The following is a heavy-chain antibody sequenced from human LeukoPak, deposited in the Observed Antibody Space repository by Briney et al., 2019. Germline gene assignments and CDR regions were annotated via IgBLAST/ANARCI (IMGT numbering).Heavy chain of an antibody. J-gene: IGHJ4*02. Sequence: GGSLRLSCAASGFTFSTHWMNWVRQAPGQGLVWVSRINSDGSSTDYTDSVKGRFTISRDNAKNTVYLQMNSLRAEDTAVYYCARVGLYSSGWSAWGQGTLVTVSS. CDR3: ARVGLYSSGWSA. CDR2: INSDGSST. D-gene: IGHD6-19*01. CDR1: GFTFSTHW. V-gene: IGHV3-74*01.